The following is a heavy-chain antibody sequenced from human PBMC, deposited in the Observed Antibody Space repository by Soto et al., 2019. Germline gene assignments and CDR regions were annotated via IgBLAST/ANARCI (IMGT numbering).Heavy chain of an antibody. CDR1: GFTFSGSA. J-gene: IGHJ4*02. D-gene: IGHD3-10*01. CDR3: TRPGAWEGSGSYYRYSDY. Sequence: PGGSLRLSCAASGFTFSGSAMHWVRQASGRGLEWVGRIRSKANSYATAYAASVKGRFTISRDDSKNTAYLQMNSLKTEDTAVYYCTRPGAWEGSGSYYRYSDYWGQGTLVTVSS. CDR2: IRSKANSYAT. V-gene: IGHV3-73*01.